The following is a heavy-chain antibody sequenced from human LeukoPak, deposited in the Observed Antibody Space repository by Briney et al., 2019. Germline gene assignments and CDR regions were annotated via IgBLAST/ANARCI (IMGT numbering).Heavy chain of an antibody. D-gene: IGHD3-10*01. J-gene: IGHJ4*02. CDR1: GFTFSSYW. Sequence: GGSLRLSCAASGFTFSSYWMSWVRQAPGKGLEWVADIKQDGSEKYYVDSVKGQFTISRDNAKNSLYLQMNGLRAEDTAVYYCARDMVRGVAEIDYWGQGTLVTVSS. V-gene: IGHV3-7*05. CDR3: ARDMVRGVAEIDY. CDR2: IKQDGSEK.